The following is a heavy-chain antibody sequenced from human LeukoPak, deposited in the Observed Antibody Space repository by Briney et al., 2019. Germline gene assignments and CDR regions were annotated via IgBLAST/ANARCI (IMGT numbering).Heavy chain of an antibody. V-gene: IGHV4-38-2*02. CDR2: IYHSGST. Sequence: SETLTLTCTVSGYSFSSGYYWGCIRPPPGKLLEWIGSIYHSGSTYYNPSLKSRVTTSVDTSKNQLSLKLSSVTAADTAVYYCARVVQSTDSSGLYLPEYFQHWGQGTLVTVSS. D-gene: IGHD3-22*01. CDR3: ARVVQSTDSSGLYLPEYFQH. CDR1: GYSFSSGYY. J-gene: IGHJ1*01.